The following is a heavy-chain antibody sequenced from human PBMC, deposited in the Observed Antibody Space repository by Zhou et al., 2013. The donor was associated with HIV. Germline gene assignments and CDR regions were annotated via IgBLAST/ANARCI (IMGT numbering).Heavy chain of an antibody. J-gene: IGHJ4*02. CDR2: INPSGGSA. V-gene: IGHV1-46*01. CDR3: ARADGSGSLFDY. D-gene: IGHD3-10*01. Sequence: QVQLVQSGAEVKKPGASVKVSCKASGYTFTGYYMHWVRQAPGQGLEWMGWINPSGGSATYAQKFQGRVTMTRDTSTSTVYMELSSLRTEDTAVYYCARADGSGSLFDYWGQGTLVTVSS. CDR1: GYTFTGYY.